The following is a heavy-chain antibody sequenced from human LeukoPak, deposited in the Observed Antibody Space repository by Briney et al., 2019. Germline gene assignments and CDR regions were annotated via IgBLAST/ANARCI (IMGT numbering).Heavy chain of an antibody. J-gene: IGHJ4*02. CDR3: ARHSCGGDCYSSWSYVGVDY. CDR1: GGSIRSYY. CDR2: IYTSGST. V-gene: IGHV4-4*07. D-gene: IGHD2-21*02. Sequence: SETLSLTCTVSGGSIRSYYWSWIRQRAGKGLEWIGRIYTSGSTDYNPSLKSRVTMSVDTSKNQFSLKLSSVTAADTAVYYCARHSCGGDCYSSWSYVGVDYWGQGTLVTVSS.